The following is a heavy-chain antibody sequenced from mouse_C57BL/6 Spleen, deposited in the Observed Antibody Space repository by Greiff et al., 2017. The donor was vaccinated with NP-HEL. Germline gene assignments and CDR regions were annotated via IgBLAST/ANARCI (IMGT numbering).Heavy chain of an antibody. CDR2: IYPGDGDT. D-gene: IGHD2-4*01. V-gene: IGHV1-82*01. CDR1: GYAFSSSW. CDR3: ARSGYDYVFAY. Sequence: QVQLQQSGPELVKPGASVKISCKASGYAFSSSWMNWVKQRPGKGLEWIGRIYPGDGDTNYNGKFKGKATLTADKSSSTAYMQLSSLTSEDSAVYFCARSGYDYVFAYWGQGTLVTVSA. J-gene: IGHJ3*01.